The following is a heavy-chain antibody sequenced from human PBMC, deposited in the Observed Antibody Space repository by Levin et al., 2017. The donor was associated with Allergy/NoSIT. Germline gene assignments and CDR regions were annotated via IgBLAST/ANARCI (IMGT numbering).Heavy chain of an antibody. CDR2: IYPGDSDT. CDR3: ATGSPQGAFCSGGSCRDWYFDR. Sequence: PGGSLRLSCKGSGYSFTSYWIGWVRQMPGKGLEWMGIIYPGDSDTRYSPSFQGQVTISADKSISTAYLQWSSLKASDTAMYYCATGSPQGAFCSGGSCRDWYFDRWGRGTLVTVSS. CDR1: GYSFTSYW. D-gene: IGHD2-15*01. V-gene: IGHV5-51*01. J-gene: IGHJ2*01.